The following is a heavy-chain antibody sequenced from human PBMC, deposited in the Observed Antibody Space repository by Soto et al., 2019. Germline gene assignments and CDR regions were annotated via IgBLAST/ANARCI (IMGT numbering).Heavy chain of an antibody. CDR1: GFTVSSNY. CDR2: IYSGGST. D-gene: IGHD3-22*01. CDR3: ARDLASSGSGAFDI. Sequence: GGSLRLSCAASGFTVSSNYMSWVRQAPGKGLEWVSVIYSGGSTYYADSVKGRFTISRDNSKNTLYLQMNSLRAEDTAVYYCARDLASSGSGAFDIWGQGTMVTVS. V-gene: IGHV3-53*01. J-gene: IGHJ3*02.